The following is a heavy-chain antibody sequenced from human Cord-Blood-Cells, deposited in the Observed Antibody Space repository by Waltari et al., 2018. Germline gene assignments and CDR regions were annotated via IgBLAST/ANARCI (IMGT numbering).Heavy chain of an antibody. Sequence: QVQLRESGPGLVKPSETLSLTCAVSGYSISSGYYWGWIRQPPGKGLEWIGSIYHSGSTYYNPSLKSRVTISVDTSKNQFSLKLSSVTAADTAVYYCARDVAYYYDSSGYYYFDYWGQGTLVTVSS. CDR3: ARDVAYYYDSSGYYYFDY. CDR2: IYHSGST. D-gene: IGHD3-22*01. J-gene: IGHJ4*02. CDR1: GYSISSGYY. V-gene: IGHV4-38-2*02.